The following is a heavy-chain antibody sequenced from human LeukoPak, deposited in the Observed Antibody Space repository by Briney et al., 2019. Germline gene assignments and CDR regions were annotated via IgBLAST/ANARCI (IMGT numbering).Heavy chain of an antibody. Sequence: SETLSLTXAVYGGSFSSYYWSWIRQPPGKGLEWIGEINRSGSTNYNPSLKSRVTISVDTSKNQFSLKLSSVTAADTAVYYCARSPRYSSSDKYYFDYWGQGTLVTVSS. D-gene: IGHD6-6*01. CDR1: GGSFSSYY. CDR2: INRSGST. V-gene: IGHV4-34*01. J-gene: IGHJ4*02. CDR3: ARSPRYSSSDKYYFDY.